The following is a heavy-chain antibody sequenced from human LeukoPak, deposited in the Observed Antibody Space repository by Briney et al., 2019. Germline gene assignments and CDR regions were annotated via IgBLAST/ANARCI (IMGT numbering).Heavy chain of an antibody. CDR1: GFTFSSYS. CDR3: ARHFLYSSCPSF. Sequence: GGSLRLSCAASGFTFSSYSMNWVRQAPGKGLEWVSSISSSSSYMYYADSVKGRFTISRDNAKNSLYMQVNSLRAEDTAVYYCARHFLYSSCPSFWGQGTLVTISS. V-gene: IGHV3-21*01. CDR2: ISSSSSYM. J-gene: IGHJ4*02. D-gene: IGHD6-6*01.